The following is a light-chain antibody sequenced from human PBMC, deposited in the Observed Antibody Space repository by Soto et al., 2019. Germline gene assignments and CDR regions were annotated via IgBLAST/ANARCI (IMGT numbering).Light chain of an antibody. CDR2: GAS. V-gene: IGKV3-20*01. J-gene: IGKJ5*01. CDR1: QSVSSDY. Sequence: EIVFTQSPYTLSLSPGERATLSCRASQSVSSDYLVWYQQKPGQAPRLLIYGASRRATGIPDRFSGGGSETDFTLTISRLEPEDFALYYCQQYGSSAPITFGQGTRLEIK. CDR3: QQYGSSAPIT.